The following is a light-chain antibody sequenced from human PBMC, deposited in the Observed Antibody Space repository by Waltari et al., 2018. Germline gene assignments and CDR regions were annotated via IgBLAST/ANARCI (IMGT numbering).Light chain of an antibody. CDR2: QAS. J-gene: IGLJ2*01. Sequence: CWYQQNPVQSPVLCIYQASKRPSGSPERFSGSNSGNTATLTISGTQAMDEADYYCQAWDSSVVFGGGTKLTVL. CDR3: QAWDSSVV. V-gene: IGLV3-1*01.